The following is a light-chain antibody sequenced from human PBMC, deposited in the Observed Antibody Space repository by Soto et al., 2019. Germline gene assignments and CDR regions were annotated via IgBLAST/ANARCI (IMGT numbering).Light chain of an antibody. V-gene: IGLV1-44*01. J-gene: IGLJ2*01. Sequence: QAVVTQPPSASGTPGQRVTISCSGSSSNIGTNIVNWYRQLPGTAPKLLISDDNQRSSGVPDRFSGSKSGTSASLAISGLQSEDEAAYYCATWDDSLNGRVFGGGTKLTVL. CDR1: SSNIGTNI. CDR2: DDN. CDR3: ATWDDSLNGRV.